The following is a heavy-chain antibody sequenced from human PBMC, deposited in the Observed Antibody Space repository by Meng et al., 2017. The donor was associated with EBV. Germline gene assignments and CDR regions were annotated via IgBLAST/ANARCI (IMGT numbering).Heavy chain of an antibody. D-gene: IGHD3-10*01. CDR2: LIPMSDAP. J-gene: IGHJ4*02. CDR3: ASESGRGFTPDY. V-gene: IGHV1-69*01. CDR1: GGTFRSDA. Sequence: QVEWVHAGAEVKTPWSSVKVSCKTSGGTFRSDAISWVRQAPGQGLEWMGGLIPMSDAPHYAQKFQGRVTITADESTSTHYMDLSGLRSEDTAVYYCASESGRGFTPDYWGQGTLVTVSS.